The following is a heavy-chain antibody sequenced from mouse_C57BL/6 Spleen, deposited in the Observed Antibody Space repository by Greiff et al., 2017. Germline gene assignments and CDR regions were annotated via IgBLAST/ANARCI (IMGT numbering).Heavy chain of an antibody. J-gene: IGHJ3*01. Sequence: QVQLQQSGAELVRPGSSVKLSCKASGYTFTSYWMHWVKQRPIQGLEWIGNIDPSDSETHYNQKFKDKATLTVDKSSSTAYMQLSSLTSEDSAVYYCARASPAWFAYWGQGTLVTVSA. CDR2: IDPSDSET. CDR1: GYTFTSYW. D-gene: IGHD6-2*01. CDR3: ARASPAWFAY. V-gene: IGHV1-52*01.